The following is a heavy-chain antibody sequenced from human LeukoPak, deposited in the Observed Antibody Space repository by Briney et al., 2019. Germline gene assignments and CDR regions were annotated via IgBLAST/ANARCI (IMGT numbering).Heavy chain of an antibody. V-gene: IGHV1-2*02. CDR1: GYTFTGYY. CDR3: AREKVEGANWFDP. D-gene: IGHD2-15*01. J-gene: IGHJ5*02. CDR2: INPNSGGT. Sequence: GASVKVSCKASGYTFTGYYMHWVRQAPGQGLEWMGWINPNSGGTNYAQKFQGRVTMTRDTSISTVYMELSRLRSDDTAVYYCAREKVEGANWFDPWGQGTLATVFS.